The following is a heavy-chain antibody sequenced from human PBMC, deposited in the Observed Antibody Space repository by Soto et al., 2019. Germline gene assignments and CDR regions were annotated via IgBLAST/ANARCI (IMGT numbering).Heavy chain of an antibody. CDR1: GGSNNSKS. D-gene: IGHD2-21*02. CDR3: ARSIVVVTALDY. CDR2: INAGNGNT. J-gene: IGHJ4*02. V-gene: IGHV1-3*01. Sequence: VSVKVCCKDCGGSNNSKSMRWARQAPGQRLEWMGWINAGNGNTKYSQKFQGRVTITRDTSAGTAYMELSSLRSEDTAVYYCARSIVVVTALDYWGQGTLVTVSS.